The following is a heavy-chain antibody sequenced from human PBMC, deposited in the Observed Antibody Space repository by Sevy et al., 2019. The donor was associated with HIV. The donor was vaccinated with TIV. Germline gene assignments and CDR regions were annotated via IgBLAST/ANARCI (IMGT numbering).Heavy chain of an antibody. J-gene: IGHJ6*02. CDR3: AKDLYSSSYYHDYYYGMDV. V-gene: IGHV3-23*01. CDR1: GFTFSSYA. Sequence: GESLKISCTASGFTFSSYAMSWVRQAPGKGLEWVSAISGSGGSTYYADSVKGRFTISRDNSKNTLYLQMNSLRAEDTAVYYCAKDLYSSSYYHDYYYGMDVWGQGTTVTVSS. D-gene: IGHD6-6*01. CDR2: ISGSGGST.